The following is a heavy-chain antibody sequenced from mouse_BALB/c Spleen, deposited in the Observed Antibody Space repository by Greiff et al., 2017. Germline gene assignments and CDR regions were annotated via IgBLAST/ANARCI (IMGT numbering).Heavy chain of an antibody. CDR2: IWRGGST. V-gene: IGHV2-5-1*01. CDR3: ATPSTMITPYAMDY. J-gene: IGHJ4*01. Sequence: VKLQESGPSLVQPSQSLSITCTVSGFSLTSYGVHWVRQSPGKGLEWLGVIWRGGSTDYNAAFMSRLSITKDNSKSQVFFKMNSLQADDTAIYYCATPSTMITPYAMDYWGQGTSVTVSS. D-gene: IGHD2-4*01. CDR1: GFSLTSYG.